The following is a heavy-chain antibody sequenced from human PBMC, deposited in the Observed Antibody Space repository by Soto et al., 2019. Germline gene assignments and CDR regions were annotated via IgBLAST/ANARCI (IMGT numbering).Heavy chain of an antibody. D-gene: IGHD6-13*01. Sequence: PGGSLRLSCAASGFTFSSYGMHWVRQAPGKGLEWVAVISYDGSNKYYGDSVRGRFTISRDNFKNTLYLQMNSLRAEDTAVYYCAKEVVTAAGLGYGMDVWGQGTTVTVSS. J-gene: IGHJ6*02. CDR1: GFTFSSYG. V-gene: IGHV3-30*18. CDR3: AKEVVTAAGLGYGMDV. CDR2: ISYDGSNK.